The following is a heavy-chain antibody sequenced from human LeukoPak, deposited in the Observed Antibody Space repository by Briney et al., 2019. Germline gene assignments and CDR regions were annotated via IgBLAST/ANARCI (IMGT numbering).Heavy chain of an antibody. J-gene: IGHJ4*02. Sequence: GGSLRLSCAASGFTVSSNYMSWVRQAPGKGLEWVSVIYSDGSTYYADSVKGRFTISRDNSKNTLYLQMNSLRAEDTAVYYCARDKAAAGTFDYWGQGTLVTVSS. CDR3: ARDKAAAGTFDY. D-gene: IGHD6-13*01. V-gene: IGHV3-53*01. CDR1: GFTVSSNY. CDR2: IYSDGST.